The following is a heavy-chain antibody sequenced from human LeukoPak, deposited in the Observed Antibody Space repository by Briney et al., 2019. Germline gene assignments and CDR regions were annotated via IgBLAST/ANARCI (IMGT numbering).Heavy chain of an antibody. CDR2: IYSGGST. V-gene: IGHV3-53*01. CDR3: ARIATVTTAAFDI. D-gene: IGHD4-17*01. CDR1: GFTFSTYD. J-gene: IGHJ3*02. Sequence: GGSLRLSCAASGFTFSTYDMHWVRQAPGKGLEWVSVIYSGGSTYYADSVKGRFTISRDNSKNTLYLQMNSLRAEDTAVYYCARIATVTTAAFDIWGQGTMVTVSS.